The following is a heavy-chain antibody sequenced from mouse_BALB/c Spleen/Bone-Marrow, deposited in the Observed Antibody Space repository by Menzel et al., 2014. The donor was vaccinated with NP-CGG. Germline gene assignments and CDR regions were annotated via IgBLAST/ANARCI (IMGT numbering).Heavy chain of an antibody. Sequence: VKLMESGAELVRPGSSVKISCKASGYPFSSYWMNWVKRRPGQGLEWIGQIYPGDGETNYNGKSKGNATLTADKSSSTAFLPVHRLTSGGSAVLFCAKKYGDYWGQGTTLTVSS. J-gene: IGHJ2*01. D-gene: IGHD1-1*02. CDR3: AKKYGDY. CDR2: IYPGDGET. V-gene: IGHV1-80*01. CDR1: GYPFSSYW.